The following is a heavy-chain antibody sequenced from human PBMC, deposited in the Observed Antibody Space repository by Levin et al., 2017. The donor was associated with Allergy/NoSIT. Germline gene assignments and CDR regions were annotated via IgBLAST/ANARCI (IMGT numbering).Heavy chain of an antibody. CDR3: ARDRVTGSWYSFDY. J-gene: IGHJ4*02. Sequence: GGSLRLSCAASGFTFSSYGMHWVRQAPGKGLEWVAVIWYDGSNKYYADSVKGRFTISRDNSKNTLYLQMNSLRAEDTAVYYCARDRVTGSWYSFDYWGQGTLVTVSS. CDR1: GFTFSSYG. V-gene: IGHV3-33*01. D-gene: IGHD6-13*01. CDR2: IWYDGSNK.